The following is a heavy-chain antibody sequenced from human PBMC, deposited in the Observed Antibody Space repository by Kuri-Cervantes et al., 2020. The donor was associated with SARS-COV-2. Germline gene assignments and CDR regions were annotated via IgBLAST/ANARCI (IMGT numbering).Heavy chain of an antibody. CDR3: ANSLIWLETGFDY. CDR1: GFTFSSYG. J-gene: IGHJ4*02. D-gene: IGHD6-19*01. CDR2: IRYDGSNK. Sequence: GESRKSSCAASGFTFSSYGMHWVRQAPGKGLEWVAFIRYDGSNKYYADSVKGRFTISRDNSKNTLYLQMNSLRAEDTAVYYCANSLIWLETGFDYWGQGTLVTDSS. V-gene: IGHV3-30*02.